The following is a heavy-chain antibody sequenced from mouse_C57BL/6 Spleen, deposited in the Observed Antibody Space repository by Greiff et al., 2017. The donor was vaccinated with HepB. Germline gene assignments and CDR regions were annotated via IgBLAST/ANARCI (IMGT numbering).Heavy chain of an antibody. J-gene: IGHJ3*01. CDR3: ASHYYGMSNWCAY. D-gene: IGHD1-1*01. V-gene: IGHV1-4*01. Sequence: VQLQQSGAELARPGASVKMSCKASGYPFTSYTMHWVNQRPGQGLEWIGYINPSSGYTKYNQKFKDKATLTADKSSSTDYMQLSSLTSEDSAVYYCASHYYGMSNWCAYWGQGTRVTVSA. CDR1: GYPFTSYT. CDR2: INPSSGYT.